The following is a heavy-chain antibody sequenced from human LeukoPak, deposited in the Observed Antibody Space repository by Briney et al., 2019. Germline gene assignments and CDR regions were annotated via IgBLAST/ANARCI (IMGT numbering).Heavy chain of an antibody. Sequence: RPSETLSLTCAVSGGSISSTGYCWAWIRQPPGKGLEWIGTIYHSGSTYHNTSLKSRITMSVDTSRNQFSLKLSSVDAADTAVYYCAKAGVRYFDSSGLYAFDFWGQGTTVTVSS. CDR1: GGSISSTGYC. CDR3: AKAGVRYFDSSGLYAFDF. D-gene: IGHD3-22*01. V-gene: IGHV4-39*01. CDR2: IYHSGST. J-gene: IGHJ3*01.